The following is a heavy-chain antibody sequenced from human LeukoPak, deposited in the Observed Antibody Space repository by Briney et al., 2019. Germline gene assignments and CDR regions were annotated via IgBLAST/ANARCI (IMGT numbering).Heavy chain of an antibody. J-gene: IGHJ6*02. Sequence: GGSLRLSCAASGFTFSSYAMSWVRQAPGKGLEWVSAISGSGGSTYYADSVKGRFTISRDNSKNTPYLQMNSLRAEDTAVYYCAKQSRGYYYYGMDVWGQGTTVTVSS. D-gene: IGHD5-24*01. CDR2: ISGSGGST. CDR1: GFTFSSYA. V-gene: IGHV3-23*01. CDR3: AKQSRGYYYYGMDV.